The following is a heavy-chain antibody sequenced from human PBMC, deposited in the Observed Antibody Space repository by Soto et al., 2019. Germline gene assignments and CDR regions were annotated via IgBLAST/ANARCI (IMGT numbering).Heavy chain of an antibody. CDR1: GGSFSGYY. V-gene: IGHV4-34*01. D-gene: IGHD5-18*01. CDR2: INHSGST. CDR3: ASHFVDTAMVNANWFDP. Sequence: SETLSLTCAVYGGSFSGYYWSWIRQPPGKGLEWIGEINHSGSTNYNPSLKSRVTISVDTSKNQFSLKLSSVTAADTAVYYCASHFVDTAMVNANWFDPWGQGTLVTVSS. J-gene: IGHJ5*02.